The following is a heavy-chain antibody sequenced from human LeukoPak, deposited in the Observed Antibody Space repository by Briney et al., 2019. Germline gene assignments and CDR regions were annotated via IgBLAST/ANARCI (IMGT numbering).Heavy chain of an antibody. Sequence: PGGSLRLSCAASGFKFTNYAMHWVRQPPGKGLEWVSTIGGSGVTKFYADSVEGRFTISRDNSNKALFLQMNSLRAEDMAIYYCARGASSWEYTTFDVWGQGTIVTVSS. CDR1: GFKFTNYA. J-gene: IGHJ3*01. CDR3: ARGASSWEYTTFDV. V-gene: IGHV3-23*01. D-gene: IGHD6-13*01. CDR2: IGGSGVTK.